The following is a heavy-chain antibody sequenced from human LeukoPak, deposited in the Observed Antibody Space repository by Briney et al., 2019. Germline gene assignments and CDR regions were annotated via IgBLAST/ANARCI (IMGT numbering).Heavy chain of an antibody. V-gene: IGHV3-48*04. Sequence: GGSLRLSCAASGFTFSSYSMNWVRQAPGKGLEWVSYISSSSSTIYYADSVKGRFTISRDNAKNSLYLQMNSLRAEDTAVYYCASGWNDFAFDIWGQGTMVTVSS. CDR1: GFTFSSYS. CDR2: ISSSSSTI. CDR3: ASGWNDFAFDI. D-gene: IGHD1-1*01. J-gene: IGHJ3*02.